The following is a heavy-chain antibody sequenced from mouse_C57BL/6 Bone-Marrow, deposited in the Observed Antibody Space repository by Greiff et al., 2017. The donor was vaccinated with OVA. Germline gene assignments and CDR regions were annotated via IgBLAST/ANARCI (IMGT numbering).Heavy chain of an antibody. CDR2: ISYDGSN. Sequence: EVKLMESGPGLVKPSQSLSLTCSVTGYSITSGYYWNWIRQFPGNKLEWMGYISYDGSNNYNPSLKNRISITRDTSKNQFFLKLNSVTTEDTATYYCARAYYYAMDDWGQGTSVTVSS. J-gene: IGHJ4*01. CDR3: ARAYYYAMDD. CDR1: GYSITSGYY. V-gene: IGHV3-6*01.